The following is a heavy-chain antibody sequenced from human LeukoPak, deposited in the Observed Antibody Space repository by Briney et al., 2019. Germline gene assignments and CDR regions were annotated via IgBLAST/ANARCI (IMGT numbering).Heavy chain of an antibody. CDR1: GYTFTGYY. Sequence: ASVKVSCKASGYTFTGYYMHWVRQAPGQGLEWMGWINPNSGGTNYAQKFQGWVTMTRDTSTSTAYMELSRLRSDDTAVYYCARGFGELFGTAMDVWGQGTTVTVSS. V-gene: IGHV1-2*04. J-gene: IGHJ6*02. CDR2: INPNSGGT. CDR3: ARGFGELFGTAMDV. D-gene: IGHD3-10*01.